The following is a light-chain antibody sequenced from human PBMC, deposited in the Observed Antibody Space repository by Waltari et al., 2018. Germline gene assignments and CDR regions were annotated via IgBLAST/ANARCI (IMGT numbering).Light chain of an antibody. V-gene: IGKV4-1*01. CDR2: WAS. Sequence: SVLYSSNNKNDLAWYQQKPGQPPKLLIYWASTRESGVPDRFSGSGSGTDFTLTISSLQAEDVAVYYCQQYYSTPLTFGPGTKVDIK. CDR1: SVLYSSNNKND. J-gene: IGKJ3*01. CDR3: QQYYSTPLT.